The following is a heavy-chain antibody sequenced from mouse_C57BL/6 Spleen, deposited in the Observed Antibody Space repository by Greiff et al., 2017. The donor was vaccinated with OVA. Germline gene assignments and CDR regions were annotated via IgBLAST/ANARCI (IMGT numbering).Heavy chain of an antibody. Sequence: VQLQQSGPELVKPGASVKISCKASGYAFTGYYMDWVKQSPEKSLEWIGEINPSTGGTTYNQKFKAKATLTVDKSSSTAYMQLRSLTSEDSAVYYCARGDYSSGVFDYWGQGTPVTVSA. CDR3: ARGDYSSGVFDY. V-gene: IGHV1-42*01. CDR2: INPSTGGT. J-gene: IGHJ2*01. D-gene: IGHD2-5*01. CDR1: GYAFTGYY.